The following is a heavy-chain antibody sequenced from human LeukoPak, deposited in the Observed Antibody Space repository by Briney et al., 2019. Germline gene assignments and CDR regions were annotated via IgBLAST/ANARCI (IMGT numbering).Heavy chain of an antibody. CDR2: IKQDGSEK. V-gene: IGHV3-7*01. CDR3: AREKPAYGYYSSGWYVFDY. CDR1: GFSLSTYW. J-gene: IGHJ4*02. Sequence: PGGSLRLSCAASGFSLSTYWMSWVRQAPGKGLEWVANIKQDGSEKYYVDSVKGRFTISRDNAKNSLYLQMNSLRAEDTAVYYCAREKPAYGYYSSGWYVFDYWGQGTLVTVSS. D-gene: IGHD6-19*01.